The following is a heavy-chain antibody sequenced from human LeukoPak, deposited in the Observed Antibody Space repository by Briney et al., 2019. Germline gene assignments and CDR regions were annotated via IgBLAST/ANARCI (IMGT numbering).Heavy chain of an antibody. V-gene: IGHV3-48*01. Sequence: GGSLRLSCAASGFTFSSYTMNWVRQPPGKGLEWVSNIGTSSTTIYYADSVKGRFTISRDNAKNSLYLQMNSLRADDTAVYYCAREDCSSTSCYSAFDIWGQGTMVTVSS. CDR1: GFTFSSYT. CDR3: AREDCSSTSCYSAFDI. D-gene: IGHD2-2*02. J-gene: IGHJ3*02. CDR2: IGTSSTTI.